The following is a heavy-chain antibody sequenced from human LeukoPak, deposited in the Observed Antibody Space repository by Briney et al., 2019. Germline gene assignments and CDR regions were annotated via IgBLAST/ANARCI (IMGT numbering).Heavy chain of an antibody. Sequence: GASVKVSCKASGYTFTTYHMHWVRQAPGQGLEWMGIINPSGGSTIYAQKFQGRVTMTRDTSISTAYMELSRLRSDDTAVYYCARGAGYKNYFDYWGQGTLVTVSS. CDR1: GYTFTTYH. V-gene: IGHV1-46*01. CDR3: ARGAGYKNYFDY. D-gene: IGHD5-24*01. CDR2: INPSGGST. J-gene: IGHJ4*02.